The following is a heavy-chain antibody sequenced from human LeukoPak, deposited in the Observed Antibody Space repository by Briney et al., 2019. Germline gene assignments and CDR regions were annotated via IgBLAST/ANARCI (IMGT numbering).Heavy chain of an antibody. V-gene: IGHV4-34*01. J-gene: IGHJ4*02. D-gene: IGHD6-13*01. CDR3: ASKAAAGTGGIYFDY. Sequence: NPSETLSLTCAVYGGSFSGYYWSWIRQPPGKGLEWIGEINHSGSTNYNPSLKSRVTISVDTSKNQFSLKLSSVTAADTAVYYCASKAAAGTGGIYFDYWGQGTLVTVSS. CDR2: INHSGST. CDR1: GGSFSGYY.